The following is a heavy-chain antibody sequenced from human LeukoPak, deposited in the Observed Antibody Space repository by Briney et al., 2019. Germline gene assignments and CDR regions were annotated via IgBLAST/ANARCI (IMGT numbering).Heavy chain of an antibody. Sequence: VASVKVSCKASGYTFTGYYMHWVRQAPGQGLEWMGWINPNSGGTNYAQKFQGRVTMTRDTSISTAYMELSRLRSDDTAVCYCARGCSSTSCLGNWFDPWGQGTLVTVSS. CDR3: ARGCSSTSCLGNWFDP. CDR1: GYTFTGYY. D-gene: IGHD2-2*01. J-gene: IGHJ5*02. CDR2: INPNSGGT. V-gene: IGHV1-2*02.